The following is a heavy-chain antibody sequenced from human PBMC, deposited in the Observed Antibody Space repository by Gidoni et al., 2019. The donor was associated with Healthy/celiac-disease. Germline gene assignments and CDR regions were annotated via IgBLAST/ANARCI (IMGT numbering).Heavy chain of an antibody. V-gene: IGHV3-23*01. CDR3: AKEIWGRDYYDSSGYPVFGNWGYFDY. Sequence: EVQLLESGGGLVQPGGSLSLSCAASGFSFSSYAMSWVRQAPGEGLEWVSAISGSGGSTYYEDSGKGRFTISRDNSKNTLYLQMNSLRAEDTAVYYCAKEIWGRDYYDSSGYPVFGNWGYFDYWGQGTLVTVSS. CDR2: ISGSGGST. D-gene: IGHD3-22*01. CDR1: GFSFSSYA. J-gene: IGHJ4*02.